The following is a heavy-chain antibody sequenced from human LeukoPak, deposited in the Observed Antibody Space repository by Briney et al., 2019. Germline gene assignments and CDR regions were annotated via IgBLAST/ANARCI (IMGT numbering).Heavy chain of an antibody. CDR1: GFTFSSYS. V-gene: IGHV3-21*01. CDR2: ISSSSSYI. J-gene: IGHJ4*02. D-gene: IGHD1-26*01. CDR3: ARDKYSGSYRGPL. Sequence: GGSLRLSCAASGFTFSSYSMNWVRQAPGKGLEWVSSISSSSSYIYYADSVKGRFTISRDNAKNSPYLQMNSLRAEDTAVYYCARDKYSGSYRGPLWGQGTLVTVSS.